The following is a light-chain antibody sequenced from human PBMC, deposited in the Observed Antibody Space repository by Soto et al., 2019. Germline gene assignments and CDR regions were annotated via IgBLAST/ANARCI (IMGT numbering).Light chain of an antibody. V-gene: IGKV1-12*01. CDR1: QSLGRW. Sequence: DIQMTQSPSSVSASVGDRVTFTCRASQSLGRWLAWYQQKPGQAPKLLISAVSSLQSGVSSRFSGSGSGTEFTLTISSLQPEDFATYYCQQGNSFPFTFGQGTRLEI. CDR2: AVS. J-gene: IGKJ5*01. CDR3: QQGNSFPFT.